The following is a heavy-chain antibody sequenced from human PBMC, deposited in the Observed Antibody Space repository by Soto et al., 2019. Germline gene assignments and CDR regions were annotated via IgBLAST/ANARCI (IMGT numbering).Heavy chain of an antibody. J-gene: IGHJ4*02. CDR2: ISSTSSIM. Sequence: HPGGSLRLSCAASGFTFSTHSINWVRQAPGKGLEWVSYISSTSSIMYYSDSVKGRFTVSRDNAKNSVYLEMNSLRAEDTAVYYCARALHCTTTDCYAGNCDYWGQGTLVTVSS. V-gene: IGHV3-48*01. CDR1: GFTFSTHS. D-gene: IGHD2-2*01. CDR3: ARALHCTTTDCYAGNCDY.